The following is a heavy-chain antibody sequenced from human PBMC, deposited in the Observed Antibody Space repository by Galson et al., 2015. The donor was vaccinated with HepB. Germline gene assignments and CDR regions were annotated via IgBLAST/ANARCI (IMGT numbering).Heavy chain of an antibody. CDR1: GGTFSSYA. CDR3: ATRITMLVGGVAGFDP. V-gene: IGHV1-69*13. Sequence: SVKVSCKASGGTFSSYAISWVRQAPGQGLEWMGGIIPIFGTANYAQKFQGRVTITADESTSTAYMELSSLRSEDTAVYYCATRITMLVGGVAGFDPWGQGTLVTVSS. J-gene: IGHJ5*02. CDR2: IIPIFGTA. D-gene: IGHD3-22*01.